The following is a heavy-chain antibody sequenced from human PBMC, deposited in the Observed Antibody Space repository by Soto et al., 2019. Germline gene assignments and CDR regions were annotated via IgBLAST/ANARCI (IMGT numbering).Heavy chain of an antibody. J-gene: IGHJ4*02. CDR1: GFTFSSYW. CDR3: ASHTYGDYWVE. CDR2: INSDGSST. Sequence: GGSLRLSCAASGFTFSSYWMHWVRQAPGKGLVWVSRINSDGSSTSYADSVKGRFTISRDNSKNTLYLQMNSLRAEDTAVYYCASHTYGDYWVEWGQGTLVTVSS. V-gene: IGHV3-74*01. D-gene: IGHD4-17*01.